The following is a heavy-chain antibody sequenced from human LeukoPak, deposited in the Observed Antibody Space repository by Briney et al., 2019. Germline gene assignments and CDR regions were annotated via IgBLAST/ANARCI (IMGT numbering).Heavy chain of an antibody. Sequence: PSETLSLTCTVSGGSISSYYWSWIRQPPGEGLEWIGYIYYSGSTNYNPTNYNPSLKSRVTISVDTSVNQFSLKLTSVTAADTAVYYCARDHHDFWSGYLYGMDVWGQGTTVTVSS. D-gene: IGHD3-3*01. CDR3: ARDHHDFWSGYLYGMDV. CDR2: IYYSGSTNYNPT. CDR1: GGSISSYY. V-gene: IGHV4-59*01. J-gene: IGHJ6*02.